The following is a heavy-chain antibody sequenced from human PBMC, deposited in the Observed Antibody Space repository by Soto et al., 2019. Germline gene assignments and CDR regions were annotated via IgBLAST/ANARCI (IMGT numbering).Heavy chain of an antibody. CDR2: TYYRSRWYN. Sequence: QTLSLTCAISGDSFPSHTAAWNWIRQSPSRGLEWLGRTYYRSRWYNDYAISVKSRMTINPDTSQNQFSLQLNSVTPEDTAMYYCARIEPGGVTGFDIWGQGTMVTRSS. V-gene: IGHV6-1*01. CDR3: ARIEPGGVTGFDI. J-gene: IGHJ3*02. CDR1: GDSFPSHTAA. D-gene: IGHD2-8*02.